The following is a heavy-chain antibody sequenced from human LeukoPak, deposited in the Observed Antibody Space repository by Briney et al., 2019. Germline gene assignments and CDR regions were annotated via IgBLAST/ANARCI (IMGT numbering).Heavy chain of an antibody. V-gene: IGHV3-13*01. J-gene: IGHJ3*02. CDR1: GFTLSTYD. CDR3: AREMSGGNDALDI. D-gene: IGHD3-10*01. CDR2: IYRAGGT. Sequence: GGSLRLSCAASGFTLSTYDMHWVRQPTGEGLEWVSIIYRAGGTYYPGSVKGRFTISRDNAKNSLYLQMNSLRAEDTAVYYCAREMSGGNDALDIWGQGTMVTVSS.